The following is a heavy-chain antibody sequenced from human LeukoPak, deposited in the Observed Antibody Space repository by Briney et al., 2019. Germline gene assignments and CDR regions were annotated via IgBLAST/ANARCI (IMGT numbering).Heavy chain of an antibody. D-gene: IGHD6-6*01. Sequence: SETLSLTCTVSGGSISSYYWSWIRQPPGKELEWIRYIYTSGSTNYNPSLKSRVTISVDTSKNQFSLKLSSVTAADTAVYYCARAYSSSPWFDPWGQGTLVTVSS. J-gene: IGHJ5*02. CDR1: GGSISSYY. CDR3: ARAYSSSPWFDP. CDR2: IYTSGST. V-gene: IGHV4-4*09.